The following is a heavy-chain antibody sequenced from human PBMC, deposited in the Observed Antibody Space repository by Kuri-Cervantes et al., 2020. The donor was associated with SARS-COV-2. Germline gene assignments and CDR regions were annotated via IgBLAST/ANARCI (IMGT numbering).Heavy chain of an antibody. Sequence: SETLSLTCTVSGGSISSSSYYWGWIRQPPGKGLEWIGSIYYSGSTYYNPSLKSRVTISVDTSKNQFSLKLSSVTAADTAVYYCARDPEGSVVTPYFDYWGQGTLVTVSS. CDR3: ARDPEGSVVTPYFDY. CDR2: IYYSGST. V-gene: IGHV4-39*02. D-gene: IGHD3-22*01. J-gene: IGHJ4*02. CDR1: GGSISSSSYY.